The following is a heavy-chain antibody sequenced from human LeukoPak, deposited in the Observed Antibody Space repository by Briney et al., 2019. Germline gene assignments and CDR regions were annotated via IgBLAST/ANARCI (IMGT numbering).Heavy chain of an antibody. CDR3: ARDPGYSSDWDY. Sequence: SETLSLTCTVSGGSISGYYWSWIRQPPGKGLESIGYIYYSGSTNYNPSLKSRVTISVDTSRNQFSLQLSSVTAADTAVYYCARDPGYSSDWDYWGQGTLVTVSS. J-gene: IGHJ4*02. CDR1: GGSISGYY. CDR2: IYYSGST. D-gene: IGHD5-18*01. V-gene: IGHV4-59*12.